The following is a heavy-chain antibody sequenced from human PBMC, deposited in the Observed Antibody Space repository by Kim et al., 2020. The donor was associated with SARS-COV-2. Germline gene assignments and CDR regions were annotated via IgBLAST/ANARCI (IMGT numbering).Heavy chain of an antibody. Sequence: ADVVKGRFTISRDNSKNTLYLQMGSLGAEDMAVYYCARGGRELLGGYFDYWGQGTLVTVSS. D-gene: IGHD1-26*01. V-gene: IGHV3-64*02. CDR3: ARGGRELLGGYFDY. J-gene: IGHJ4*02.